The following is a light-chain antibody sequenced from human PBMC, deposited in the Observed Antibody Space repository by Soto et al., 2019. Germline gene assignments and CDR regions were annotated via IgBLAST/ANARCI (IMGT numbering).Light chain of an antibody. Sequence: EIVLTQSPGTLSLSPGERATLSRRASQGVSSGYLAWYQHNPGQAPRLLISGTSSRATGIPDRFSGSGSGTDFTLTISSLQPEDFATYSCQQSYSTTWTFGQGTKVDIK. CDR3: QQSYSTTWT. V-gene: IGKV3-20*01. J-gene: IGKJ1*01. CDR2: GTS. CDR1: QGVSSGY.